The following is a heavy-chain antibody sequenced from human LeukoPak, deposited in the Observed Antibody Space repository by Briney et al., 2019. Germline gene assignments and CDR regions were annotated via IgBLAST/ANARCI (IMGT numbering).Heavy chain of an antibody. Sequence: GGSLRLSCAASGFTFNSYEMNWVRQAPGKGLEWVSYINSGGSAIYYADSVKGRFTISRDNAKDSLYLQMNSLRADDTAVYYCARGGSYVHYWGQGTLVTVSS. CDR3: ARGGSYVHY. J-gene: IGHJ4*02. V-gene: IGHV3-48*03. CDR2: INSGGSAI. D-gene: IGHD1-26*01. CDR1: GFTFNSYE.